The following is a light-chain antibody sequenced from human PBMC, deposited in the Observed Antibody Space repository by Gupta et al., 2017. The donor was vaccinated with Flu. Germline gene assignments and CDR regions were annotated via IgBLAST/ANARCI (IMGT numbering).Light chain of an antibody. CDR1: RCRVHSNGNSY. CDR2: LGS. Sequence: PGESASISCMSSRCRVHSNGNSYLDWYLQKPGQSPQLLIYLGSSLDSGVPDRFSGSGSGTDFTLKISRVEAEDVGTYYCRQALQSPTTFGQGTKVEIK. V-gene: IGKV2-28*01. CDR3: RQALQSPTT. J-gene: IGKJ1*01.